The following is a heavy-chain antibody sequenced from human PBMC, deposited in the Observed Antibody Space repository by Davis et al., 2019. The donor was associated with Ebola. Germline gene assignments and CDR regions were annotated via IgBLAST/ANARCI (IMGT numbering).Heavy chain of an antibody. Sequence: PGGSLRLSCAAFDFAFSKYWMTWVRQAPGKGLEWVANIKQDESEKYYVESVKGRFAVFRDNAKNSLFLQMNSLRAEDTAVYYCARAHSSWDYNYYYGFDVWGQGTTVTVSS. CDR1: DFAFSKYW. CDR2: IKQDESEK. CDR3: ARAHSSWDYNYYYGFDV. D-gene: IGHD6-13*01. V-gene: IGHV3-7*03. J-gene: IGHJ6*02.